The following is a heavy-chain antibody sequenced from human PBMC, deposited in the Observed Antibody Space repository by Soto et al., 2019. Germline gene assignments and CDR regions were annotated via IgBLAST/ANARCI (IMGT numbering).Heavy chain of an antibody. CDR2: IYYSGST. J-gene: IGHJ6*02. Sequence: QVQLQESGPGLVKPSQTLSLTCTVSGGSISSGGYYWSWIRQHPGKGLEWIGYIYYSGSTYYHPSLTSRVTITVDTSKNQFSLKLSSVTAADTAVYYCAGGWDGYNFRGGRGVWGQGNTVTVSS. CDR1: GGSISSGGYY. V-gene: IGHV4-31*03. D-gene: IGHD5-12*01. CDR3: AGGWDGYNFRGGRGV.